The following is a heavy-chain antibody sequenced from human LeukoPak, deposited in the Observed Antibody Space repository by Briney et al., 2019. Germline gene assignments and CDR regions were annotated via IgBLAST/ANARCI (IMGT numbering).Heavy chain of an antibody. Sequence: SQTLSLTCAISGDSVSSNSAAWNWIRQSPSRGLEWLGRTYYRSKWYNDYAVSVKSRITINPDTSKNQFSLQLNSVTPEGTAVYYCARDNSVGFGEPYDAFDIWGQGTMATVSS. D-gene: IGHD3-10*01. CDR2: TYYRSKWYN. CDR1: GDSVSSNSAA. CDR3: ARDNSVGFGEPYDAFDI. V-gene: IGHV6-1*01. J-gene: IGHJ3*02.